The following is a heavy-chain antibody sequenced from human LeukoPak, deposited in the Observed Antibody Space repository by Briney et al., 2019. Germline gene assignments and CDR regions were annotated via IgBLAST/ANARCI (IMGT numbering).Heavy chain of an antibody. J-gene: IGHJ5*02. V-gene: IGHV4-34*01. CDR2: INYSGST. Sequence: SETLSLACAVYGESLSGYHWSWIRQPPGNGLEWIGEINYSGSTNYNPSLKSRVTISLDTSKNQFSLKLSSVTAADTAIYYCARGNLEWAAGTRWFDPWGQGTLVTVSS. CDR3: ARGNLEWAAGTRWFDP. D-gene: IGHD6-13*01. CDR1: GESLSGYH.